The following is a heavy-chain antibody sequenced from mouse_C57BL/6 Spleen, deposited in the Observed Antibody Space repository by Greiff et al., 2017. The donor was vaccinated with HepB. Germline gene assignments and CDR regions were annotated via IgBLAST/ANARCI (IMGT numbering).Heavy chain of an antibody. CDR1: GFTFSDYY. Sequence: LVESGGGLVQPGGSLKLSCAASGFTFSDYYMYWVRQTPEKRLEWVAYISNGGGSTYYPDTVKGRFTISRDNAKNTLYLQMSRLKSEDTAMYYCARQIAYWGQGTLVTVSA. CDR3: ARQIAY. J-gene: IGHJ3*01. V-gene: IGHV5-12*01. CDR2: ISNGGGST.